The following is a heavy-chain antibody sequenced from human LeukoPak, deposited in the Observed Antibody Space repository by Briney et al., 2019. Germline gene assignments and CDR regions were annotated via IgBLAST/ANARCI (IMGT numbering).Heavy chain of an antibody. D-gene: IGHD7-27*01. CDR2: IKQDGSEK. CDR3: ARDKMTGDSYFDY. V-gene: IGHV3-7*01. Sequence: GGSLRLSCAASGFTFSSYWMTWVRQAPGKGLEWVAHIKQDGSEKNYVDSVKGRFTISRDKAKNSLLLQMDGLRAEDTAVYYCARDKMTGDSYFDYWGQGILVTVSS. CDR1: GFTFSSYW. J-gene: IGHJ4*02.